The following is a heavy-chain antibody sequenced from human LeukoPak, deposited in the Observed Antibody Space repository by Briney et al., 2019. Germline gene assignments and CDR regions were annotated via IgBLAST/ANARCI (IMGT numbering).Heavy chain of an antibody. Sequence: ASVKVSCKASGYTFTSNYIHWVRQAPGQGLEWMGMIYPRDGSTSYAQKFQGRVTVTRDTSTSTVHMELSGLRSEDTAVYYCARPRGSGNYFSGDYWGQGTLVTVSS. D-gene: IGHD3-10*01. CDR3: ARPRGSGNYFSGDY. CDR2: IYPRDGST. J-gene: IGHJ4*02. V-gene: IGHV1-46*01. CDR1: GYTFTSNY.